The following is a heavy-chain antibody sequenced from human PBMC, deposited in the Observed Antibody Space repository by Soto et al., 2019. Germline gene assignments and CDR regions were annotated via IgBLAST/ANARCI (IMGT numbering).Heavy chain of an antibody. CDR3: ARAVDGEKQKLGNWFDP. Sequence: QVQLVQSGAEVKKPGSSVKVSCKASGGTFSSYTISWVRQAPGQGLEWMGRIIPILGIANYAQKFQGRVTIPADKSTSTAYMELSSLRSEDTAVYYCARAVDGEKQKLGNWFDPWGQGTLVTVSS. D-gene: IGHD4-17*01. CDR1: GGTFSSYT. J-gene: IGHJ5*02. CDR2: IIPILGIA. V-gene: IGHV1-69*02.